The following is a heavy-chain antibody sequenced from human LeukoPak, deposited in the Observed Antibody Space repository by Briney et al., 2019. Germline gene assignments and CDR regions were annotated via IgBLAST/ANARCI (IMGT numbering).Heavy chain of an antibody. J-gene: IGHJ4*02. CDR3: ARERRSAGDLDY. D-gene: IGHD4-17*01. CDR1: GGSISSYY. Sequence: PSETLSLTCTVSGGSISSYYWSWIRQPPGKGLEWIGSIYHSGSTYYNPSLKSRVTISVDTSKNQFSLKLSSVTAADTAVYYCARERRSAGDLDYWGQGTLVTVSS. V-gene: IGHV4-38-2*02. CDR2: IYHSGST.